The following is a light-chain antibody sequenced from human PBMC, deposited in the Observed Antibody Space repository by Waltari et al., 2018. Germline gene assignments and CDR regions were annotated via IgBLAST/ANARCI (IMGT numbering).Light chain of an antibody. CDR3: SSYRASTTLDV. CDR1: ASDIGGYNT. J-gene: IGLJ1*01. Sequence: SALTHPASVSGSPGQAIPIPFPGTASDIGGYNTVSCYQQHPGKAPKLLIYDVTNRPSGVSNRFSGSKSGNTASLTISGLQAEDEADYYCSSYRASTTLDVFGTGTNVIVL. CDR2: DVT. V-gene: IGLV2-14*03.